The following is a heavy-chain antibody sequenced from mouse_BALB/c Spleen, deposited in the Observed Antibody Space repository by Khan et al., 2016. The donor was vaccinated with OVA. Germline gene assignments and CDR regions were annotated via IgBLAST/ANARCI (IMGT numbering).Heavy chain of an antibody. V-gene: IGHV2-2*02. CDR2: IWSGGST. CDR1: GFSFTTYG. CDR3: ARNYEYDEGLAY. Sequence: VELVESGPGLVQPSQCLSITCTVSGFSFTTYGVHWVRQSPGKGLVWLGVIWSGGSTAYNAAFISRLSISKDSSTSQVFFQMNSLQVNDTAIYCWARNYEYDEGLAYWGQGTLVTVSA. D-gene: IGHD2-4*01. J-gene: IGHJ3*01.